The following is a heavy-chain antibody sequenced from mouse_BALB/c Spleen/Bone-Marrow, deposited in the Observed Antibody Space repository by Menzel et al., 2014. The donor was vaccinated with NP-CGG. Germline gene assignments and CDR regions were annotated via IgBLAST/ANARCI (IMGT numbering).Heavy chain of an antibody. J-gene: IGHJ1*01. CDR1: GFNIKDTY. V-gene: IGHV14-3*02. CDR2: IDPANGNT. D-gene: IGHD2-4*01. CDR3: ATMITDWYFDV. Sequence: VHVKQSGAELVKPGASVKLSCTASGFNIKDTYMHWVKQRPEQGLEWIGRIDPANGNTKYDPKFQGKATITADTSSNTAYLQLGSLTSEDTAVYYCATMITDWYFDVWGAGTTVTVSS.